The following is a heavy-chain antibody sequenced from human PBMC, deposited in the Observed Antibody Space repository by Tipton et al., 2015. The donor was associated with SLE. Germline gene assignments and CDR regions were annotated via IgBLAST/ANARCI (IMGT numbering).Heavy chain of an antibody. CDR3: ARGSYYYDSSGPSDY. V-gene: IGHV3-11*04. J-gene: IGHJ4*02. CDR1: GFTFTDYT. D-gene: IGHD3-22*01. CDR2: VSRGGDTI. Sequence: GSLRLSCTASGFTFTDYTMTWIRQAPGRGLEWISYVSRGGDTIYYADSVRGRFTLSRDNAKNSLFLQMNSLRAEDTAVYYCARGSYYYDSSGPSDYWGQGTLVTVSS.